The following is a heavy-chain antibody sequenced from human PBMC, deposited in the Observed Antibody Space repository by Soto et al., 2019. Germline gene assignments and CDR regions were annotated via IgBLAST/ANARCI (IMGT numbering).Heavy chain of an antibody. V-gene: IGHV1-69*13. CDR1: EGTFSSYA. J-gene: IGHJ6*02. D-gene: IGHD1-7*01. CDR3: AGPPELTRIYYYYGMDV. CDR2: IIPIFGTA. Sequence: GASVKVSCKASEGTFSSYAISWVRQAPGQGLEWMGGIIPIFGTANYAQKFQGRVTITADESTSTAYMELSSLRSEDTAVYYCAGPPELTRIYYYYGMDVWGQGTTVTVSS.